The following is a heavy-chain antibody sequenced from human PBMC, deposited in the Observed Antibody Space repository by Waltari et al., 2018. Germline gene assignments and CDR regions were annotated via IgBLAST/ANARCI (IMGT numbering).Heavy chain of an antibody. CDR2: IYWTDE. J-gene: IGHJ5*02. CDR1: GFSLSTSGVG. CDR3: VHRRQCDGSSCLQSWFDP. Sequence: QITLKESGPTLVTPTQTLTLTCTFSGFSLSTSGVGVGWIRQPPGKALEWLAIIYWTDERYSTTLKSRLTITKDTSKNQVVHTMTNMDPVDTATYYGVHRRQCDGSSCLQSWFDPWGQGTLVTVSS. D-gene: IGHD2-15*01. V-gene: IGHV2-5*01.